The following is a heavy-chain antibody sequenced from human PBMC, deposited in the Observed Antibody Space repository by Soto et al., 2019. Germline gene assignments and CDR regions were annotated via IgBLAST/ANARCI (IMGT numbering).Heavy chain of an antibody. D-gene: IGHD4-17*01. CDR1: GFTFSSYT. J-gene: IGHJ4*02. CDR3: AREDATVEN. V-gene: IGHV3-21*01. CDR2: ITSGGTYI. Sequence: GGSLRLSCAASGFTFSSYTMDWVRQAPGKGLEWVSSITSGGTYIFYADSVKGRFTISRDNAKNSLYLQMNSLRAEDTAVYYCAREDATVENWGQGTLVTVSS.